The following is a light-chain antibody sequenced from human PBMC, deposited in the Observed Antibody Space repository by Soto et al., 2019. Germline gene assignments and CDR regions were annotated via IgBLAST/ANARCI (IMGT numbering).Light chain of an antibody. CDR3: QEYIQWPPGM. V-gene: IGKV3-11*01. CDR2: DTS. J-gene: IGKJ1*01. CDR1: QSVSTY. Sequence: EIVLTQSPAILSLSPGERATLSCRASQSVSTYFAWYQQKPGQAPRLLIYDTSNRASGVPARFSGSGSGTDFTLTISSLEPEDFAVYYCQEYIQWPPGMFGPGTTVDIK.